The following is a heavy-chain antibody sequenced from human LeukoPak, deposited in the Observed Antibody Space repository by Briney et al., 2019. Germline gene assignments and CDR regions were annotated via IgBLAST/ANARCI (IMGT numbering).Heavy chain of an antibody. Sequence: SETLSLTCAVSGGSISSSNWWSWVRQPPGKGLEWIGEIYHSGSTNYNPSLKSRVTISVDKSKNQFSLKLSSVTAADTAVYYCARVPSGSYFEGDAFDIWGQGTMVTVSS. V-gene: IGHV4-4*02. D-gene: IGHD1-26*01. CDR2: IYHSGST. CDR1: GGSISSSNW. J-gene: IGHJ3*02. CDR3: ARVPSGSYFEGDAFDI.